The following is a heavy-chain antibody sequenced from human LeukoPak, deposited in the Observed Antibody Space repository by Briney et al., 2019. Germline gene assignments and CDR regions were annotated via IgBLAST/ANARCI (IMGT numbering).Heavy chain of an antibody. CDR2: ISSSSSYI. D-gene: IGHD5/OR15-5a*01. V-gene: IGHV3-21*01. J-gene: IGHJ4*02. CDR1: GFTFSSYS. CDR3: ARDSVHCCIFDY. Sequence: GASLRLSCAASGFTFSSYSMNWVRQAPGKGLEWVSSISSSSSYIYYADSVKGRFTISRDNAKNSLYLQMNSLRAENTAVYYCARDSVHCCIFDYWGQGTLVTASS.